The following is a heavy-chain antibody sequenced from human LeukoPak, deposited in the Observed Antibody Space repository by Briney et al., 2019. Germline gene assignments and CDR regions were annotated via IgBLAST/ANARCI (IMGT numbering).Heavy chain of an antibody. J-gene: IGHJ4*02. CDR3: ARDGRGYTYGNDY. D-gene: IGHD5-18*01. CDR2: IKQDGSEK. V-gene: IGHV3-7*03. Sequence: PGGSLRLSCVVSGFTFSTYWMSWVRQAPGKGLEWVANIKQDGSEKYYVDSVKGRFTISRDNAKKSLYLQMNSLRAEDTAVYYCARDGRGYTYGNDYWGQGTLVTVSS. CDR1: GFTFSTYW.